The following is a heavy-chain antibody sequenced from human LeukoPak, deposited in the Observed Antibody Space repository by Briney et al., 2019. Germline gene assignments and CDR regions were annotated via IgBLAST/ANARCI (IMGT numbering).Heavy chain of an antibody. CDR3: ASGAYDSSGYFSDALFDY. CDR1: GYTFTSYD. J-gene: IGHJ4*02. V-gene: IGHV1-8*02. CDR2: MNPNSGNT. Sequence: GASVKVSCKASGYTFTSYDINWVRQATGQGLEWMGWMNPNSGNTGYAQKFQGRITMTRDMSTSTVYMELSSLRSEDTAVYYCASGAYDSSGYFSDALFDYWGQGTLVTVSS. D-gene: IGHD3-22*01.